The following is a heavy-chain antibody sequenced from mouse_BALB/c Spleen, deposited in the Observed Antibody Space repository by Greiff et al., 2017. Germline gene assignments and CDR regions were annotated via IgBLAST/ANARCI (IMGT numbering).Heavy chain of an antibody. CDR1: GFNIKDTY. Sequence: DVKLQESGAELVKPGASVKLSCTASGFNIKDTYMHWVKQRPEQGLEWIGRIDPANGNTKYDPKFQGKATITADTSSNTAYLQLSSLTSEDTAVYYCARWAFYGNYCYWGQGTTLTVSS. D-gene: IGHD2-10*01. CDR2: IDPANGNT. V-gene: IGHV14-3*02. CDR3: ARWAFYGNYCY. J-gene: IGHJ2*01.